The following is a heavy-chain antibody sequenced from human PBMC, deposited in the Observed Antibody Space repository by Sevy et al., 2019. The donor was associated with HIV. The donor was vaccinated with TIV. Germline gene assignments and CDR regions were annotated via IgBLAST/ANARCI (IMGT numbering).Heavy chain of an antibody. J-gene: IGHJ4*02. V-gene: IGHV3-30-3*01. Sequence: GGSLRLSCAASGFTFSTYAMHWVRQAPGKGLDWVAVISSDGTNKYYADSVKGRFTISRDNSKNTLYLQMNSLRPEDSALYYGVRATNGVLRWFDYWGQGTLVTVSS. CDR1: GFTFSTYA. CDR3: VRATNGVLRWFDY. CDR2: ISSDGTNK. D-gene: IGHD3-3*01.